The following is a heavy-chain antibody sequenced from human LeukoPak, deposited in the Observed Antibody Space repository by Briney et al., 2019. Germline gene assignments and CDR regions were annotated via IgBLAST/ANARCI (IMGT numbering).Heavy chain of an antibody. V-gene: IGHV4-59*01. J-gene: IGHJ5*02. CDR1: GGSISSSH. D-gene: IGHD3-22*01. CDR3: ARLRNYYDRSGYKQLWFDR. CDR2: LYFSGST. Sequence: PSETLSLTCTVSGGSISSSHQCWIRQRPQEGLGRIGNLYFSGSTNYNPSLSSRVTISVDTSKNQFSLKLSSVTAADPAVYYCARLRNYYDRSGYKQLWFDRWGRGTLVTDSS.